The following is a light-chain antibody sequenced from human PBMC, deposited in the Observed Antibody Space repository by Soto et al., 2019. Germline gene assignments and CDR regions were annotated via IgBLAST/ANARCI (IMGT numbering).Light chain of an antibody. Sequence: EIVLTQSPATLSLSPGERATLSCRASQSVSSYLAWYQQKPGQAPRLLIYDASNRATGIPARFSGSGSGTDFTLTISSLEPEDFAVYYCQQRSNWPLTFGGGTMWISN. V-gene: IGKV3-11*01. CDR1: QSVSSY. CDR2: DAS. CDR3: QQRSNWPLT. J-gene: IGKJ4*01.